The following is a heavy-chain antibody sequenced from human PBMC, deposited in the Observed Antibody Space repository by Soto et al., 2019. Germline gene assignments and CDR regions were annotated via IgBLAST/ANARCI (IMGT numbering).Heavy chain of an antibody. Sequence: SETLSLTCAVSGGSINSNNWWTWVRQPPGKGLEWIGEIIHSGSTNYNPSLKSRVTMSVDESKNQFSLKLNSVTAADTAVYYCATVPRYCSGTTCYLDSWGRGNLVT. V-gene: IGHV4-4*02. CDR2: IIHSGST. J-gene: IGHJ4*02. D-gene: IGHD2-15*01. CDR1: GGSINSNNW. CDR3: ATVPRYCSGTTCYLDS.